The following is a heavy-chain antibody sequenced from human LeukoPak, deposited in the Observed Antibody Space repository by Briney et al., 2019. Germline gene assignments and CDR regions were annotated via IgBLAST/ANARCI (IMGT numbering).Heavy chain of an antibody. J-gene: IGHJ4*02. CDR1: GFTFSSYA. V-gene: IGHV3-23*01. D-gene: IGHD1-26*01. Sequence: PGGSLRLSCAASGFTFSSYAMSWVRQAPGKGLEWVSAISGSGGSTYYAGSVKGRFTISRDNSKNTLYLQMNSLRAEDTAVYYCAKLVGATPSGDYWGQGTLVTVSS. CDR3: AKLVGATPSGDY. CDR2: ISGSGGST.